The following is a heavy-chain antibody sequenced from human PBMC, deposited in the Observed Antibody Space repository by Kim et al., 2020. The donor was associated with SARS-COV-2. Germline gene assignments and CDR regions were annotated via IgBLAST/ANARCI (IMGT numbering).Heavy chain of an antibody. V-gene: IGHV3-53*01. Sequence: GGSTYYAAAVKGRSTISRDKSKNSLYRQMNSLRAEDTAVYYCASGVGDSIRWGQGTLVTVSS. D-gene: IGHD3-22*01. CDR2: GGST. J-gene: IGHJ4*02. CDR3: ASGVGDSIR.